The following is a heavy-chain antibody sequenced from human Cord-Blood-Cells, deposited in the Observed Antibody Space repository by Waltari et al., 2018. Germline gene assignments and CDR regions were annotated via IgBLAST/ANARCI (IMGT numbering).Heavy chain of an antibody. CDR2: IKSKTDSGTT. D-gene: IGHD6-6*01. CDR3: TTDPIPESIAARPY. V-gene: IGHV3-15*01. J-gene: IGHJ4*02. Sequence: EVQLVESGGGLVKPGGSLRLSCAASGFTFSNAWMSWVRQAPGKGLEWVGRIKSKTDSGTTDYAAPVKGRFTISRDDAKITLYLQMNSLKTEDTAVYYCTTDPIPESIAARPYWGQGTLVTVSS. CDR1: GFTFSNAW.